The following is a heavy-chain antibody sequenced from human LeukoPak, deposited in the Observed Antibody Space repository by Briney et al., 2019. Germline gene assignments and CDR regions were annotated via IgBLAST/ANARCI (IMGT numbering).Heavy chain of an antibody. CDR2: IYSSGRT. Sequence: GGSLRLSCAASGFTVSSNYMSWVRQTPGKGLEWVSVIYSSGRTYYADSVKGRFTISRDNSKNTLYLQMNSLRAEDTAVYYCARDLDRGGDCHYGMDVWGQGTTVTVSS. J-gene: IGHJ6*02. D-gene: IGHD2-21*02. CDR1: GFTVSSNY. V-gene: IGHV3-53*01. CDR3: ARDLDRGGDCHYGMDV.